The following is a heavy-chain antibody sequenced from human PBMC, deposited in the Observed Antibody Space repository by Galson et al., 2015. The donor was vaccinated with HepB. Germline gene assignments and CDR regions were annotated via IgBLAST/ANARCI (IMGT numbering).Heavy chain of an antibody. CDR2: ISGSGGTT. D-gene: IGHD6-19*01. CDR3: AKGAMAGITKWFDP. J-gene: IGHJ5*02. CDR1: GFTLSSYA. V-gene: IGHV3-23*01. Sequence: SLRLSCAASGFTLSSYAMSWVRQAPGKGLEWVSFISGSGGTTYYADSVKGRFTISRDNSKNTLYLQMNSLRAEDTAIYYCAKGAMAGITKWFDPWGQGTLVTVSS.